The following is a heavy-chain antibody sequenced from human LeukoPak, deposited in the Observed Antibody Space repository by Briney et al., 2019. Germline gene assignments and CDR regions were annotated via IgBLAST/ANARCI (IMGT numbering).Heavy chain of an antibody. V-gene: IGHV3-7*03. J-gene: IGHJ6*02. Sequence: GGSLRLSCAASGFTFNNHWMSWVRQAPGKGLEWVANIRHDGSDKKYVDSVKGRFTISRDNAENSLFLQMNSLRAEDTAVYYCARRITIAAAGWGYGMDVWGQGTTVTVSS. D-gene: IGHD6-13*01. CDR1: GFTFNNHW. CDR3: ARRITIAAAGWGYGMDV. CDR2: IRHDGSDK.